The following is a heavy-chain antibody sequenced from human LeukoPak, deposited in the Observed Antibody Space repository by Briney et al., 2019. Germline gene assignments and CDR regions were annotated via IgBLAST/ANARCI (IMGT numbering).Heavy chain of an antibody. D-gene: IGHD3-22*01. J-gene: IGHJ3*02. CDR2: ISTYNGNT. CDR1: GYTFTSYG. Sequence: ASVKVPCKASGYTFTSYGISWVRQAPRQGLEWMGWISTYNGNTNYAQKLQGRVTMTTDTSTSTAYMELRSLRSDDTAVYYCTRGYYDSSGYYGLTGAFDIWGQGTMVTVSS. CDR3: TRGYYDSSGYYGLTGAFDI. V-gene: IGHV1-18*01.